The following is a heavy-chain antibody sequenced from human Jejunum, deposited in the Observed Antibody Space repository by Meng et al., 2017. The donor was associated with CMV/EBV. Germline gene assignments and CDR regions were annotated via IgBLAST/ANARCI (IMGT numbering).Heavy chain of an antibody. CDR2: TRNKANSYTT. CDR1: GFTYDTYW. CDR3: ARVDGQGAFDI. D-gene: IGHD5-24*01. Sequence: SGFTYDTYWMHWVRQAPGKGLEWVGRTRNKANSYTTEYAASVKGRFIISRDGSKNSLYLQMNSLKIEDTAVYYCARVDGQGAFDIWGQGTMVTVSS. V-gene: IGHV3-72*01. J-gene: IGHJ3*02.